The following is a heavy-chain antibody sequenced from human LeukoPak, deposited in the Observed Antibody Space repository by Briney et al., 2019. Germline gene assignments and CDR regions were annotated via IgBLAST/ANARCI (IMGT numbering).Heavy chain of an antibody. V-gene: IGHV1-8*03. D-gene: IGHD5-18*01. CDR2: MNPNSGNT. J-gene: IGHJ6*03. CDR3: ARRGTAMGFDYYYYYDMDV. Sequence: GASVKVSCKASGYTFTSYDINWVRQATGQGLEWMGWMNPNSGNTGYAQKFQGRVTITRNTSISTAYMELSSLRSEDTAVYYCARRGTAMGFDYYYYYDMDVWGKGTTVTVSS. CDR1: GYTFTSYD.